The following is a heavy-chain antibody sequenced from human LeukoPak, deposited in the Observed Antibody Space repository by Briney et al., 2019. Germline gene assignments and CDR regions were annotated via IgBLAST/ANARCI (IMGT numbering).Heavy chain of an antibody. CDR2: INHSGST. Sequence: PETLSLTCGVSGGSFSGYYFSWVRQSPEKGLELIGEINHSGSTNYNPSLKSRVTISVDTAKKQISLKLNSVTAADTAVYYCARNSVPSFYSDTSGYFYYWGQGTLVTVSS. D-gene: IGHD3-22*01. CDR3: ARNSVPSFYSDTSGYFYY. CDR1: GGSFSGYY. V-gene: IGHV4-34*01. J-gene: IGHJ4*02.